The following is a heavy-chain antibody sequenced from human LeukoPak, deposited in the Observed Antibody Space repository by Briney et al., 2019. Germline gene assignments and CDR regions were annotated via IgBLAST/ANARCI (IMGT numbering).Heavy chain of an antibody. J-gene: IGHJ5*02. V-gene: IGHV3-66*01. CDR2: IYRGGPT. Sequence: GGSLRLSCAASGLTVSSNYMSWVRQAPGKGLEWVSVIYRGGPTYYADSVKGRFTISRDNSKNTLYLQMNSLRAEDTAVYYCARDSYVDSEAVRWFDPWGQGTLVTVSS. D-gene: IGHD4-17*01. CDR3: ARDSYVDSEAVRWFDP. CDR1: GLTVSSNY.